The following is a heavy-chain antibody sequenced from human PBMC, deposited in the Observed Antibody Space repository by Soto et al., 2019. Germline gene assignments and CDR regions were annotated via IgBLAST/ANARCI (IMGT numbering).Heavy chain of an antibody. V-gene: IGHV1-69*12. Sequence: QVQLVQSGAEVKKPGSSVKVSCKASGGTFSSYAISWVRQAPGQGLEWMGGIIPIFGTANYAQKLQGRVKIPEDESTSTAYMELSSLRAEDTAVYYCARGDEPNEGGYGPLDYWGQGTLVTVSS. CDR2: IIPIFGTA. CDR3: ARGDEPNEGGYGPLDY. D-gene: IGHD5-18*01. J-gene: IGHJ4*02. CDR1: GGTFSSYA.